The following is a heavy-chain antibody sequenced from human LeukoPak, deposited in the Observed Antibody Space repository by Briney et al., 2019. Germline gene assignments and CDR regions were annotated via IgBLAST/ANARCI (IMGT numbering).Heavy chain of an antibody. CDR3: AKDHSSAWHLDY. CDR2: ISHDGDGK. J-gene: IGHJ4*02. D-gene: IGHD6-19*01. CDR1: GFTFRSFG. Sequence: PGGSLRLSCAASGFTFRSFGMQWVRQVPGQGLECVALISHDGDGKYYADSVKGRFTISRDNSKNKLYLQMDSLRAEDTAVYYCAKDHSSAWHLDYWGQGTLVTVSS. V-gene: IGHV3-30*18.